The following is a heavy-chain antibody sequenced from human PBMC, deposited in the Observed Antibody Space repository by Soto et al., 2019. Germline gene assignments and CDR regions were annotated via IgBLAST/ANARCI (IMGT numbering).Heavy chain of an antibody. J-gene: IGHJ6*02. Sequence: SETLSLTCTVSGGSISSGGYYWSWIRQHPGKGLEWIGYIYYSGSTYYNPSLKSRVTISVDTSKNQFSLKLSSVTAADTAVYYCARDLIVVVPVARYYYGMDVWGQGTTVTVSS. CDR3: ARDLIVVVPVARYYYGMDV. CDR2: IYYSGST. CDR1: GGSISSGGYY. D-gene: IGHD2-2*01. V-gene: IGHV4-31*03.